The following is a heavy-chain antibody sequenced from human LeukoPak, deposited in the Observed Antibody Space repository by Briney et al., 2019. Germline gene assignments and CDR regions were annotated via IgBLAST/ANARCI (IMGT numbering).Heavy chain of an antibody. D-gene: IGHD2-2*02. CDR3: ARDCTSTSCYTGFDY. CDR2: ISSSSTI. J-gene: IGHJ4*02. V-gene: IGHV3-48*01. CDR1: GFTFSSYS. Sequence: PGGALRLSCASSGFTFSSYSMNWVRQAPAKGLEWVSYISSSSTIYYAYSVKGRFTISRDNAKNSLYLEMNTLRAEDTAVYSCARDCTSTSCYTGFDYWGQGTLVTVSS.